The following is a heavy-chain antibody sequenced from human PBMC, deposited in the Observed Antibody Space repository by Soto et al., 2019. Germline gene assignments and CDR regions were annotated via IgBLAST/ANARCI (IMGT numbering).Heavy chain of an antibody. CDR3: ARDNFLPDPYAFDI. CDR1: GGSISSYY. CDR2: IYYSGST. J-gene: IGHJ3*02. V-gene: IGHV4-59*01. Sequence: SETLSLTCTVSGGSISSYYCSLIRQPPGKGLEWIGYIYYSGSTNYNPDLKSRVTISVDTSKNQFSLKLSSVTAADTDVYYCARDNFLPDPYAFDIWGQGTMVTVS. D-gene: IGHD3-3*01.